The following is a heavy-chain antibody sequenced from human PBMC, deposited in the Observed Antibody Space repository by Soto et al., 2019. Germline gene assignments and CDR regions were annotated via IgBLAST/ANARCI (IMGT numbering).Heavy chain of an antibody. CDR3: ARVYSSGLNY. CDR2: INSDGSAT. D-gene: IGHD6-19*01. V-gene: IGHV3-74*01. CDR1: GFSFSTFSDHW. Sequence: GGSLRLSCAASGFSFSTFSDHWMHWVRQVPGKGLVWVARINSDGSATTYADSVKGRFTISRANARNTLFLQMDSLRAEDTALYYCARVYSSGLNYGGQEPLVTVSS. J-gene: IGHJ4*02.